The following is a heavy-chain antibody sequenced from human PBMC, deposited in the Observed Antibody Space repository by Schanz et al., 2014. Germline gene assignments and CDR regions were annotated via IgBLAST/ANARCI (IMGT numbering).Heavy chain of an antibody. CDR3: AKDGGCSSTNCHDFVVPELPFES. CDR1: GFTFSDYY. D-gene: IGHD2-2*01. J-gene: IGHJ4*02. Sequence: QVQLVDSGGDLVKPGGSLRLSCAASGFTFSDYYMSWIRQAPGKGPEWVAVVPYDGSKKYYTDSVKGRFTISRDDSKNTLYLQMSGLRGDDTAVYYCAKDGGCSSTNCHDFVVPELPFESWGQGTLVTVSS. CDR2: VPYDGSKK. V-gene: IGHV3-30*18.